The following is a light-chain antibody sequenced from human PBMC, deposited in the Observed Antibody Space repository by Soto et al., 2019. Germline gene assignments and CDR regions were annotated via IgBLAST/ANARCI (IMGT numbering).Light chain of an antibody. Sequence: SYVLTQPPSMSVAPGQTARITCGGNNIGSTSVHWYQQKPGQAPVVVVHNDRDRPSGIPERFSGSSSGNTATLTISRVEEGDEADYYCQVWDTSSDHRGVFGGGTKVTVL. CDR2: NDR. J-gene: IGLJ3*02. CDR1: NIGSTS. CDR3: QVWDTSSDHRGV. V-gene: IGLV3-21*02.